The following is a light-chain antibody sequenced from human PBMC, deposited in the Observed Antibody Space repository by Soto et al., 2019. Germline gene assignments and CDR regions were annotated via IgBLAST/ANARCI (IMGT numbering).Light chain of an antibody. CDR2: DAS. Sequence: ENVLNQSPGTLSLSPGERATLPCRASQSVSSSYLAWYQQKPGQAPRLLIYDASSRATGIPDRFSGGGSGTDFTLTISRLEPEDFAVYYCQQFSSYPLTFGGGTKVDIK. J-gene: IGKJ4*01. V-gene: IGKV3-20*01. CDR1: QSVSSSY. CDR3: QQFSSYPLT.